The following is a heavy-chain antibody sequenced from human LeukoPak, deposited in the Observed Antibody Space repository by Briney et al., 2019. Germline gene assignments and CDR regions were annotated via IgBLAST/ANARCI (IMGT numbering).Heavy chain of an antibody. J-gene: IGHJ3*02. CDR2: ISAYNGNT. CDR1: GYTFTSYG. D-gene: IGHD1-26*01. V-gene: IGHV1-18*01. CDR3: ARDGELTPIDAFDI. Sequence: ASVKVSCKASGYTFTSYGISWVRQAPGQGLEWMGWISAYNGNTNYAQKLQSRVTMTTDTSTSTAYMELRSLRSDDTAVYYCARDGELTPIDAFDIWGQGTMVTVSS.